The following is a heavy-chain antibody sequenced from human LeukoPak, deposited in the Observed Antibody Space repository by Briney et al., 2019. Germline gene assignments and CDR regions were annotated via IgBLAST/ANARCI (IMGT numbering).Heavy chain of an antibody. Sequence: GGSLRLSCAASGFTFSSYWMNWVRQAPGKGLEWVANIKQDGSEKNYVDFVKGRFTISRDNAKNSLDLQMNSLRAEDTAMNYCARARGDGYQWYFDLWGRGTLVTVSS. CDR2: IKQDGSEK. D-gene: IGHD5-24*01. CDR1: GFTFSSYW. CDR3: ARARGDGYQWYFDL. J-gene: IGHJ2*01. V-gene: IGHV3-7*04.